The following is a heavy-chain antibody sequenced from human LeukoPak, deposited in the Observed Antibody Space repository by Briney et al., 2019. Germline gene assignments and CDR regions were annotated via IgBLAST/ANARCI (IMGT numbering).Heavy chain of an antibody. V-gene: IGHV1-69*13. CDR1: GYTFTGYY. CDR3: ARGERWLQSNSVFDY. CDR2: IIPIFGTA. D-gene: IGHD5-24*01. Sequence: SVKVSCKASGYTFTGYYMHWVRQAPGQGLEWMGGIIPIFGTANYAQKFQGRVTITADESTSTAYMELSSLRSEDTAVYYCARGERWLQSNSVFDYWGQGTLVTVSS. J-gene: IGHJ4*02.